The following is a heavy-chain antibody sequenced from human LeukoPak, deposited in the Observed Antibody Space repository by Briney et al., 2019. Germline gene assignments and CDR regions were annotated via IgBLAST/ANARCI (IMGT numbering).Heavy chain of an antibody. D-gene: IGHD3-22*01. CDR1: GFAFSNAW. Sequence: GGSLRLSCATSGFAFSNAWMNWVRQAPGKGLEWVGRIRSNSDGGTIDYAAPVKGRFTLSRDDSKTTLYLQMNSLQTEDTAVYYCATDFYDSTWGQGTLVTVSS. V-gene: IGHV3-15*07. CDR3: ATDFYDST. CDR2: IRSNSDGGTI. J-gene: IGHJ5*02.